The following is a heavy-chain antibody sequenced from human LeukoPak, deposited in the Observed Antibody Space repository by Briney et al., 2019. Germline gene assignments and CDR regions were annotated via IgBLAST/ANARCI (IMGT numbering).Heavy chain of an antibody. J-gene: IGHJ4*02. V-gene: IGHV3-23*01. Sequence: PGGSLRLSCAASGFTFSSYGMSWVRQAPGKGLEWVSAISGSGGSTYYADSVKGRFTISRDNSKNTLYLQMNSLRAEDTAVYYCANPKRGYSYGPFDYWGQGTLVTVSS. D-gene: IGHD5-18*01. CDR1: GFTFSSYG. CDR2: ISGSGGST. CDR3: ANPKRGYSYGPFDY.